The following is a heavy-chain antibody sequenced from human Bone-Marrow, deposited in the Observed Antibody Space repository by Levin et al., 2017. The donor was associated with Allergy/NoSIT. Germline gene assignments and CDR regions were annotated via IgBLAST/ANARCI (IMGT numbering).Heavy chain of an antibody. CDR1: GFTFINYG. CDR2: ISGKGAGT. CDR3: AKRPQSIGYYYVDY. J-gene: IGHJ4*02. V-gene: IGHV3-23*01. D-gene: IGHD3-22*01. Sequence: GGSLRLSCAASGFTFINYGMAWVRQVPGKGLEWVSAISGKGAGTYYTQSVKGRFTISRDNSKNTLYLQMNSLTAEDTAVYYCAKRPQSIGYYYVDYWGQGTLVTVSS.